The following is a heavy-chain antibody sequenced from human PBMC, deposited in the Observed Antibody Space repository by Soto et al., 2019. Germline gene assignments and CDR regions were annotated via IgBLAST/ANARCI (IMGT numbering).Heavy chain of an antibody. CDR1: GYTFIYFW. V-gene: IGHV5-51*01. CDR3: ARQGTSRGSDYAAFDF. Sequence: GESLKISWQASGYTFIYFWVAWVRQVPGKGLEWMGVIYPGASDIRYSPSFEGHITISADKSTTTDYLQWSSLEAADTAIYYCARQGTSRGSDYAAFDFWGPGTLVTVSS. J-gene: IGHJ4*02. CDR2: IYPGASDI. D-gene: IGHD3-10*01.